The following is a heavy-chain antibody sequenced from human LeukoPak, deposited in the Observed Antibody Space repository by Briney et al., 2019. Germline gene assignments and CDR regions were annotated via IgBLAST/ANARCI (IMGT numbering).Heavy chain of an antibody. CDR1: GGSFSDYY. D-gene: IGHD6-19*01. Sequence: SETLSLTCAVYGGSFSDYYWSWIRQPPGKGLEWIGEINHSGSTSYNPSLKSRVTISVDTPKNQFTLKLSSVTAADTAVYYCARAITVAGKMGSFEDWGQGTLVTVSS. CDR3: ARAITVAGKMGSFED. V-gene: IGHV4-34*01. CDR2: INHSGST. J-gene: IGHJ4*02.